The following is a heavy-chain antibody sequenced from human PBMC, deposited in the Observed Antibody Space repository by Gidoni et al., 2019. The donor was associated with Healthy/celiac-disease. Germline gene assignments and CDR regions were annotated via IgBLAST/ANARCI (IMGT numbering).Heavy chain of an antibody. D-gene: IGHD1-26*01. V-gene: IGHV3-33*08. CDR3: ARERRIVGTPWGAFDI. CDR1: GFTFSDSG. J-gene: IGHJ3*02. CDR2: IWHDGSNK. Sequence: QVQLVESGGGVVQPGSSLSLSCIASGFTFSDSGLHGVRQDPGKGLEWVAVIWHDGSNKYYEDSVKGRFTISRDNSKNTLYLQMNSLRAEDTAVYYCARERRIVGTPWGAFDIWGQGTMVIVSS.